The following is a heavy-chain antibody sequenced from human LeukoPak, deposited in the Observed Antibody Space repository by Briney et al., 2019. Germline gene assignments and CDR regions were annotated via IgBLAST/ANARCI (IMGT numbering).Heavy chain of an antibody. CDR3: AKASPKWFDP. CDR2: IYYSGST. V-gene: IGHV4-59*01. J-gene: IGHJ5*02. CDR1: GGSISSYY. Sequence: PSETLSLTCTVSGGSISSYYWSWIRQPPGKGLEWIGYIYYSGSTNYNPSLKSRVTISVDTSKNQFSLKLSSVTAADTAVYYCAKASPKWFDPWGQGTLVTVSS.